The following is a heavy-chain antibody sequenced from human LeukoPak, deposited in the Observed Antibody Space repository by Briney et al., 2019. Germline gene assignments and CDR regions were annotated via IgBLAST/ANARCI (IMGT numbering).Heavy chain of an antibody. CDR3: ARDVVDGGDRYSYGF. J-gene: IGHJ4*02. V-gene: IGHV1-69*04. Sequence: SVKVSCKASGGTFSSYAISWVRQAPGQGLEWMGRIIPILGIANYAQKFQGRVTITADKSTSTAYMELSSLRSEDTAVYYCARDVVDGGDRYSYGFWGQGTLVTVSS. CDR1: GGTFSSYA. D-gene: IGHD5-18*01. CDR2: IIPILGIA.